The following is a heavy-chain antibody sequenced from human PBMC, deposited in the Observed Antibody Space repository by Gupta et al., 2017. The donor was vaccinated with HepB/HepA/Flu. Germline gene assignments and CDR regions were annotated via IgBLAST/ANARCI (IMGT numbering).Heavy chain of an antibody. D-gene: IGHD3-10*02. CDR1: GFTFSSYA. V-gene: IGHV3-23*01. CDR3: AKLFSKGGYYYTMDV. CDR2: ISGSGGST. J-gene: IGHJ6*01. Sequence: EVQLLESGGGLVQPGGSLRLSCAASGFTFSSYAMSWVRQAPGKGLEWVSTISGSGGSTYYADSVKGPFTISRDNSKNTLYLQMNSLRAEDTALYYCAKLFSKGGYYYTMDVWGQGTTVTVSS.